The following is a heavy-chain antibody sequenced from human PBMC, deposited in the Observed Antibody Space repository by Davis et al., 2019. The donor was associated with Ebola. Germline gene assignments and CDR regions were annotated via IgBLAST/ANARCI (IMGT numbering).Heavy chain of an antibody. D-gene: IGHD3-10*01. CDR1: GGSFSGYY. J-gene: IGHJ4*02. CDR2: INHSGST. V-gene: IGHV4-34*01. Sequence: MPSETLSLTCAVYGGSFSGYYWSWIRQPPGKGLEWIGEINHSGSTNYNPSLKSRVTISVDTSKNQFSLKLSSVTAADTAVYYCARHGPGLLWFGESVDWGQGTLVTVSS. CDR3: ARHGPGLLWFGESVD.